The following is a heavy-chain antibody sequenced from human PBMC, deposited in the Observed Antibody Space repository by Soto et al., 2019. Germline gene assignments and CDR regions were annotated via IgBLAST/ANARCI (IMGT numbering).Heavy chain of an antibody. Sequence: GGSLRLSCAASGFTFSSYAMHWVRQAPGKGLEWVAVISYDGSNKYYADSVKGRFTISRDNSKNTLYLQMNSLRAEDTAVYYSARDKTIRGLRTWFDTWGQGTLVTVSS. J-gene: IGHJ5*02. CDR1: GFTFSSYA. V-gene: IGHV3-30-3*01. D-gene: IGHD5-12*01. CDR2: ISYDGSNK. CDR3: ARDKTIRGLRTWFDT.